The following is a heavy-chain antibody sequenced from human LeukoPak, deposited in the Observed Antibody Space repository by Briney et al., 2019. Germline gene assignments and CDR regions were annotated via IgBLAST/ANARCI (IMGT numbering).Heavy chain of an antibody. CDR2: INPNSGGT. CDR1: GYTFTGYY. Sequence: ASVKVSCKASGYTFTGYYMHWVRQAPGQGLEWMGWINPNSGGTNYAQKFQGWVTMTRDTSISTAYMELSRLRSDDTAVYYCARAPTFGDSSGRFDYWGQGTLVTVSS. D-gene: IGHD6-19*01. V-gene: IGHV1-2*04. CDR3: ARAPTFGDSSGRFDY. J-gene: IGHJ4*02.